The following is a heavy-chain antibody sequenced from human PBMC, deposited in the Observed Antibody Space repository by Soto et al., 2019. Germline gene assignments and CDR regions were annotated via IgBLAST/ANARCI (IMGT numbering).Heavy chain of an antibody. CDR1: GDSVSSNSAA. V-gene: IGHV6-1*01. CDR2: TYYRSKWYN. J-gene: IGHJ6*02. CDR3: AREHGGEYNYGSYYYFFHGMDV. D-gene: IGHD5-18*01. Sequence: PSQTLSLTCAISGDSVSSNSAACNWIRQSPSRGLEWQGRTYYRSKWYNDYPISVKGRLTINPDTSKNRFSLQLNSVTPEDTARYYCAREHGGEYNYGSYYYFFHGMDVWGQGTTVTVSS.